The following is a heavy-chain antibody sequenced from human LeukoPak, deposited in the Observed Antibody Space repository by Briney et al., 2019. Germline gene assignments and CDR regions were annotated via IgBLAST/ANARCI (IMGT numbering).Heavy chain of an antibody. CDR2: IGSDGTKK. CDR1: GFIFSDQP. Sequence: PGRSLRLSCVASGFIFSDQPFHWVRQSPDKGLEWVALIGSDGTKKYYADSVQGRFTVSRENSKNTLFLQMNTLRADDTAVYFCARQMTSTRLFDSWGQGTLVTVSS. D-gene: IGHD5/OR15-5a*01. CDR3: ARQMTSTRLFDS. J-gene: IGHJ4*02. V-gene: IGHV3-30*04.